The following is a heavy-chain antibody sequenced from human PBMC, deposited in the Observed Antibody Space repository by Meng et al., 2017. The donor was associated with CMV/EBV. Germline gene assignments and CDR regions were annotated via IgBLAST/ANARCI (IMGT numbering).Heavy chain of an antibody. D-gene: IGHD3-16*01. V-gene: IGHV1-2*02. Sequence: SVKVSCKASGYTFTGYYMHWVRQAPGQGLEWMGWFNPNSGDTTYAQKFQDRVTMTRDTSISTAYMELSSLRPDDTAVYYCARLFLFGGGLRFYGVDVWGQGTTVTVSS. J-gene: IGHJ6*02. CDR3: ARLFLFGGGLRFYGVDV. CDR1: GYTFTGYY. CDR2: FNPNSGDT.